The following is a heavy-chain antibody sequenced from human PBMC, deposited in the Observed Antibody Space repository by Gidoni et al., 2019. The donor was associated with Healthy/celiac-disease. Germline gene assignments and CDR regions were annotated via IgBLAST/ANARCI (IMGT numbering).Heavy chain of an antibody. D-gene: IGHD2-21*02. J-gene: IGHJ5*02. CDR3: ARVPWVTAITNWFDP. CDR2: IYHSGST. CDR1: GGSISSSNW. V-gene: IGHV4-4*02. Sequence: GLVKPSGTLSLTCAVSGGSISSSNWWSWVRQPPGKGLEWIGEIYHSGSTNNNPSLKSRVTISVDKSKNQFSLKLSSVTAADTAVYYCARVPWVTAITNWFDPWGQGTLVTVSS.